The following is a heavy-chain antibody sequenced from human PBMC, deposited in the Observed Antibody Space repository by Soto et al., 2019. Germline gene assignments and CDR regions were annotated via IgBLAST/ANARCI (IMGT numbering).Heavy chain of an antibody. D-gene: IGHD6-13*01. J-gene: IGHJ4*02. Sequence: QVQLQESGPGLVKPSGTLSLTCAVSSGSIFSSNWWSWVRQPPGKGLEWIGETRNSGGANYNPSLPGRVTITVDRSKNHFFLELRSVTAADTAVYYCASHLVMSGTRGFDNWGLGALVTVSS. CDR1: SGSIFSSNW. V-gene: IGHV4-4*02. CDR2: TRNSGGA. CDR3: ASHLVMSGTRGFDN.